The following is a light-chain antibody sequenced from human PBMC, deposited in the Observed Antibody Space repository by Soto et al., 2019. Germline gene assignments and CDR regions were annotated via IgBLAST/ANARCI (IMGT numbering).Light chain of an antibody. CDR1: QSVSNR. J-gene: IGKJ4*01. CDR3: QKHHIWLT. Sequence: EIVLTQSPATLSLFPGERATLSCRAGQSVSNRLAWYQQKPGQAPRLLMYDPYNRATGIPARFSGSGSGTDFTLTISSVEPEDSAVYYCQKHHIWLTFGGGTKVDIK. CDR2: DPY. V-gene: IGKV3-11*01.